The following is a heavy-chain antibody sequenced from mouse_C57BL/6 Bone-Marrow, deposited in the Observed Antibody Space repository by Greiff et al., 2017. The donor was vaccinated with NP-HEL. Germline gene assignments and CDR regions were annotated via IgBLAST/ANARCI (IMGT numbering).Heavy chain of an antibody. D-gene: IGHD2-4*01. J-gene: IGHJ4*01. CDR3: ARWSLYDYDEEYYAMDY. Sequence: EVQLQQSVAELVRPGASVKLSCTASGFNIKNTYMHWVKQRPEQGLEWIGRIDPANGNTKYAPKFQGKATITADTSSNTAYLQLSSLTSEDTAIYYCARWSLYDYDEEYYAMDYWGQGTSVTVSS. CDR1: GFNIKNTY. CDR2: IDPANGNT. V-gene: IGHV14-3*01.